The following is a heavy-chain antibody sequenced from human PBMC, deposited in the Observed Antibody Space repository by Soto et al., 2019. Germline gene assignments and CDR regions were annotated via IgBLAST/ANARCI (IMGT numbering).Heavy chain of an antibody. CDR1: GYTFTSYG. CDR3: ARDRSYYSDY. Sequence: QVQLVQSGAEVKKPGASVKVSCKASGYTFTSYGISWVRQAPGQGLEWMGWISAYNGNTNYAQKLXGXAXMXXDTSTSTAYMELRSLRSDDTAVYYCARDRSYYSDYWGQGTLVTVSS. D-gene: IGHD3-10*01. CDR2: ISAYNGNT. J-gene: IGHJ4*02. V-gene: IGHV1-18*01.